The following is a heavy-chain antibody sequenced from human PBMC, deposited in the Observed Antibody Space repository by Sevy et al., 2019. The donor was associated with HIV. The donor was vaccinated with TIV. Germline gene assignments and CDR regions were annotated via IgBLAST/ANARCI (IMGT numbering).Heavy chain of an antibody. Sequence: GGSLRLSCAASGFTFSKYSMSWVRQPPGKGLEWVGRIRNRPNRYTTEYAASVEGRFTISRDDSRHSLYLQMNSLKTEDSAVYYCVRGPNCGVGGCQQISPYCLDVWGIGATVTVSS. CDR1: GFTFSKYS. V-gene: IGHV3-72*01. CDR3: VRGPNCGVGGCQQISPYCLDV. J-gene: IGHJ6*03. D-gene: IGHD2-21*01. CDR2: IRNRPNRYTT.